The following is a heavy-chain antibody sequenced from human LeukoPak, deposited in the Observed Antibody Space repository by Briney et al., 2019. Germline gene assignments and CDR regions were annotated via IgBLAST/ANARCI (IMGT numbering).Heavy chain of an antibody. J-gene: IGHJ4*02. CDR3: AKVGIPAAMSYFDY. Sequence: PGGSLRLSCAASGFTFSSYAMIWVRQAPGKGLEWVSGISGSGSSPFYADSVKGRCTISRDNSKSTLYLQMNSLTAEDTAVYYCAKVGIPAAMSYFDYWGQGTLVTVSS. CDR1: GFTFSSYA. D-gene: IGHD2-2*01. V-gene: IGHV3-23*01. CDR2: ISGSGSSP.